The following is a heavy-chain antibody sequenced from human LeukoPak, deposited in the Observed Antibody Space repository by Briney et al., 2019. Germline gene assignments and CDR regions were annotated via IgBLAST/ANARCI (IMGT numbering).Heavy chain of an antibody. J-gene: IGHJ4*02. D-gene: IGHD3-3*01. Sequence: GASVKVSCKASGYTFTSYDINWVQQATGQGLEWMGWMNPNSGNTGYAQKFQGRVTMTRNTSISTAYMELSSLRSEDTAVYYCARGARKNVLPYKIFGVVTIGYFDYWGQGTLVTVSS. CDR3: ARGARKNVLPYKIFGVVTIGYFDY. CDR1: GYTFTSYD. CDR2: MNPNSGNT. V-gene: IGHV1-8*01.